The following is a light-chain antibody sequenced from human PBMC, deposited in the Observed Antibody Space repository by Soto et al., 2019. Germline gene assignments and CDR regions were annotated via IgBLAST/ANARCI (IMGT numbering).Light chain of an antibody. J-gene: IGKJ4*01. CDR1: QSVSNN. V-gene: IGKV3D-15*01. CDR3: QQYSNWPLT. Sequence: EIVLTQSPGTLSLSPGERATLSCRASQSVSNNYLAWYQQKPGQAPRLLIYDASNGATGIPARFSGSGSGTEFTLTINSLQSEDFAVYYCQQYSNWPLTFGGGTKVDIK. CDR2: DAS.